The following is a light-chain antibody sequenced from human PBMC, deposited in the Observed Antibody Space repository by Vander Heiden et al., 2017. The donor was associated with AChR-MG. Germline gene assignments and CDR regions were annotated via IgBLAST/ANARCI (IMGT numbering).Light chain of an antibody. J-gene: IGKJ1*01. CDR2: YAS. CDR3: QQSSSGLS. Sequence: DIQLTQSPASLSASVGDRVTITCRTRQSVANYLNWYHQKPGKAPTLLISYASILHSGVPSRFSGSGSQTDFTLTITGLQPEDFGTYYCQQSSSGLSFGQGTKV. CDR1: QSVANY. V-gene: IGKV1-39*01.